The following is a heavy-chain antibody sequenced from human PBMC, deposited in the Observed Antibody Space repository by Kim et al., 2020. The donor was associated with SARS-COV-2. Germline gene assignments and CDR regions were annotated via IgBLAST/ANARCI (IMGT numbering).Heavy chain of an antibody. V-gene: IGHV7-4-1*02. D-gene: IGHD2-8*01. CDR2: IRTTTGNP. CDR3: ARDGWLDGAISFDC. Sequence: ASVKVSCRASGYTFSSHSINWMRQAPGQGLEWMGSIRTTTGNPTYARDFTGRFVFSLDTSVSTAYMQISSLKAEDTAIYYCARDGWLDGAISFDCWGQGTLVTVSS. CDR1: GYTFSSHS. J-gene: IGHJ4*02.